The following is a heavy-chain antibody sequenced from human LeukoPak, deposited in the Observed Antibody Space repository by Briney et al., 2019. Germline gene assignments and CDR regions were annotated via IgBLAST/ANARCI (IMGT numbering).Heavy chain of an antibody. D-gene: IGHD3-22*01. CDR3: ARDTYYYDSSLDDAFDI. J-gene: IGHJ3*02. CDR2: ISAYNGNT. CDR1: GYTFTSYG. V-gene: IGHV1-18*01. Sequence: GASVKVSCKASGYTFTSYGISWVRQAPGQGLEWMGWISAYNGNTNFAQKLQGRVTMHTDTSTSTAYMELRSLRSDDTAVYYCARDTYYYDSSLDDAFDIWGQGTMVTVSS.